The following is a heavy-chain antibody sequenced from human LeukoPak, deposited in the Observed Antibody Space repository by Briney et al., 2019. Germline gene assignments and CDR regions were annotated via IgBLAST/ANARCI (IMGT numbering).Heavy chain of an antibody. CDR1: GYTFTGYY. D-gene: IGHD2-15*01. Sequence: ASVKVSCKASGYTFTGYYMHWVRQAPGQGLEWMGWINPNSGGTNYAQKFQGRVTMTRDTSISTAYMELSRLRSDDTAVYYCARAGALGYCSGGSCYDFDYWGQGTLVTVSS. CDR3: ARAGALGYCSGGSCYDFDY. CDR2: INPNSGGT. V-gene: IGHV1-2*02. J-gene: IGHJ4*02.